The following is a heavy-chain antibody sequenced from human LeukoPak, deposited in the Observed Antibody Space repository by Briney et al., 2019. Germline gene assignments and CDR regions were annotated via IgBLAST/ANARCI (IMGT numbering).Heavy chain of an antibody. Sequence: GGSLRLSCAASGFTFSSYAMNWVRQAPGKGLEWVSAISSSGSSTYYADSVKGRFTISRDNSKNTLYLQMSSLRVEDTAVYYCGKAEAGTYYFDYWGQGTLVTVSS. CDR2: ISSSGSST. D-gene: IGHD6-19*01. J-gene: IGHJ4*02. CDR3: GKAEAGTYYFDY. CDR1: GFTFSSYA. V-gene: IGHV3-23*01.